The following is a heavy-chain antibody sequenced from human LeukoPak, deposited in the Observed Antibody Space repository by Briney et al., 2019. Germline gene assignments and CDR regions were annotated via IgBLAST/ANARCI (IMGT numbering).Heavy chain of an antibody. CDR1: GYTFTSYG. CDR2: ISAYNGNT. V-gene: IGHV1-18*01. CDR3: ARDKKRITIFGVVSQTPVFDY. J-gene: IGHJ4*02. D-gene: IGHD3-3*01. Sequence: ASVKVSCKASGYTFTSYGISWVRQAPGQGLEWTGWISAYNGNTNYAQKLQGRVTMTTDTSTSTAYMELRSLRSDDTTVYYCARDKKRITIFGVVSQTPVFDYWGQGTLVTVSS.